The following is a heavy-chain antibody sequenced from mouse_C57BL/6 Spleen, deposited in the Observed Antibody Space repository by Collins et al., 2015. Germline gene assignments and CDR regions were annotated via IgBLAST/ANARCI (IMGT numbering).Heavy chain of an antibody. V-gene: IGHV14-4*01. J-gene: IGHJ2*01. Sequence: EVRLQQSGAELVRPGASVKLSCTASGFNIKDDYMHWVKQRPEQGLEWIGWIDPENGDTEYASKFQGKATITADTSSNTAYLQLSSLTSEDTAVYYCTTYSQGYWGQGTTLTVSS. CDR2: IDPENGDT. CDR3: TTYSQGY. CDR1: GFNIKDDY.